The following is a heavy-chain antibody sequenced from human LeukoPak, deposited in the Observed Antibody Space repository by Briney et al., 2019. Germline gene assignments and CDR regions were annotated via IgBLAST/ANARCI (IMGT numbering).Heavy chain of an antibody. J-gene: IGHJ4*02. D-gene: IGHD3-10*01. CDR3: TTDLGVTMIRGVLVY. V-gene: IGHV3-15*01. CDR2: IKSKADGETT. CDR1: GFTFTNAW. Sequence: GGSLRLSCAASGFTFTNAWMTWVRHAPGKGLEWVGRIKSKADGETTDYAAPVKGRFTMSRDDSKATLYLFMNGLKAEDTAVYYCTTDLGVTMIRGVLVYWGQGALVTVSS.